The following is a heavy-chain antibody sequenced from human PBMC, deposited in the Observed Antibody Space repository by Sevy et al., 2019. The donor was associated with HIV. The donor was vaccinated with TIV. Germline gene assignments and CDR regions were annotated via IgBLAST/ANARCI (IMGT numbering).Heavy chain of an antibody. CDR1: GFTFSSYA. Sequence: GGSLRLSCAASGFTFSSYAMSWVRQAPEKGLEWVSAISGSGGSTYYTDSVKGRFTISRDNSKNTLYLQMNSLRAEDTAVYYCAKGGRVLRFLEWLSPMDYYMDVWGKGTTVTVSS. CDR2: ISGSGGST. CDR3: AKGGRVLRFLEWLSPMDYYMDV. J-gene: IGHJ6*03. D-gene: IGHD3-3*01. V-gene: IGHV3-23*01.